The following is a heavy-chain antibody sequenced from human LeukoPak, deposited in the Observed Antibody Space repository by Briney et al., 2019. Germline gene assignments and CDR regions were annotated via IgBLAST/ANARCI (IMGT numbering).Heavy chain of an antibody. Sequence: GGSLRLSCAASGFTFSSYAMSWVRQAPGKGLVWVSRISSDGSSTIYADSVRGRFTISRDNAKNTVYLEMSGLRAEDTAVYYCVRGVDGHSSGRRIYYYYMDVWGKGTTVTVSS. CDR3: VRGVDGHSSGRRIYYYYMDV. D-gene: IGHD6-19*01. J-gene: IGHJ6*03. CDR1: GFTFSSYA. V-gene: IGHV3-74*01. CDR2: ISSDGSST.